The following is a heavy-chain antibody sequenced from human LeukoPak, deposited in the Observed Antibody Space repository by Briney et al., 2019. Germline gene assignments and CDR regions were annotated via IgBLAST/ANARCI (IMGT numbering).Heavy chain of an antibody. V-gene: IGHV4-4*02. CDR2: IYHSGST. CDR1: GGSISSSNW. CDR3: ARVYSGSSFFDY. J-gene: IGHJ4*02. D-gene: IGHD1-26*01. Sequence: SETLSLTCGVSGGSISSSNWWSWVRQPPGKGLEWIGEIYHSGSTNYNPSLKSRVTISVDKSNNQLSLKLSSVTAADTAVYYCARVYSGSSFFDYWGQGTLVTVSS.